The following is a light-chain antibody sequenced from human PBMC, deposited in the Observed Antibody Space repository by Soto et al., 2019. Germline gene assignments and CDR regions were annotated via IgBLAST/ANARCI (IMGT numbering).Light chain of an antibody. CDR3: QQANSFPLT. CDR1: QDIRNW. Sequence: DIQMTQSPSSVSASVGARVIITCRASQDIRNWLVWYQQKPGTAPKLLIYATSNLQSGVPSRFSGSGSGAYFTLTITSLQPEDFATYYCQQANSFPLTFGGGTKVEIK. CDR2: ATS. V-gene: IGKV1D-12*01. J-gene: IGKJ4*01.